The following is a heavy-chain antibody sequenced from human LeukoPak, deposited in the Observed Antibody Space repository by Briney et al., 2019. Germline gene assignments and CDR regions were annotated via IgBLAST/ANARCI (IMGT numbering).Heavy chain of an antibody. Sequence: SETLSLTCTVSGGSISSRSYYWGWIRKPPGKGLEWIGSIYYSGSTYYNPSLKSRVTISVDTSKSQFSLNLSSVTAADTAVYFCATDEGSSYPFDYWRQGTLVTVSS. CDR2: IYYSGST. V-gene: IGHV4-39*07. D-gene: IGHD2-2*01. CDR1: GGSISSRSYY. J-gene: IGHJ4*02. CDR3: ATDEGSSYPFDY.